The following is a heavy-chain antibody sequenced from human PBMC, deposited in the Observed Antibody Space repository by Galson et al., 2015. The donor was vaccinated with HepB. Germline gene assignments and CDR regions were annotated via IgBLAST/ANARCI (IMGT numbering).Heavy chain of an antibody. V-gene: IGHV4-39*07. CDR3: ARGAAARLEVTSSFDY. D-gene: IGHD6-6*01. CDR2: INHSGST. J-gene: IGHJ4*02. Sequence: TLSLTCTVSGGSISSSSYYWGWIRQPPGKGLEWIGEINHSGSTNYNPSLKSRVTISVDTSKNQFSLKLSSVTAADTAVYYCARGAAARLEVTSSFDYWGQGTLVTVSS. CDR1: GGSISSSSYY.